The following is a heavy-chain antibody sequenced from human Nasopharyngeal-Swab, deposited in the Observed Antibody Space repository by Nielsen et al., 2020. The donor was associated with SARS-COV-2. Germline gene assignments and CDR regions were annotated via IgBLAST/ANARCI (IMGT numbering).Heavy chain of an antibody. CDR1: GGSFSGYY. D-gene: IGHD2-2*01. CDR3: ASDLGQYQLHTLGGNNWFDP. CDR2: INHSGST. V-gene: IGHV4-34*01. Sequence: SETLSLTCAVYGGSFSGYYWSWIRQLPGKGLEWIGEINHSGSTNYNPSLKSRVTISVDTSKNQFSLKLSSVTAADTAVYYCASDLGQYQLHTLGGNNWFDPWGQGTLVTVSS. J-gene: IGHJ5*02.